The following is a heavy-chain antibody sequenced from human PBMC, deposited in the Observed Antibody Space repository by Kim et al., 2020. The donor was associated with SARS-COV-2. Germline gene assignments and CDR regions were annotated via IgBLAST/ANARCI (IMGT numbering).Heavy chain of an antibody. V-gene: IGHV3-49*03. CDR1: GFTFGDYA. CDR2: IRSKAYGGTT. Sequence: GGSLRLSCTASGFTFGDYAMSWFRQAPGKGLEWVGFIRSKAYGGTTEYAASVKGRFTISRDDSKSIAYLQMNSLKTEDTAVYYCTRERAQGLRLGELSDTFDYWGQGTLVTVSS. D-gene: IGHD3-16*02. J-gene: IGHJ4*02. CDR3: TRERAQGLRLGELSDTFDY.